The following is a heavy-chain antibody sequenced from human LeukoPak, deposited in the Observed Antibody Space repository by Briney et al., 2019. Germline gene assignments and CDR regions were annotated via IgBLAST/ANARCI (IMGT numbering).Heavy chain of an antibody. CDR3: AGGVSIRWLLD. CDR2: IYYSGST. D-gene: IGHD3-22*01. J-gene: IGHJ4*02. Sequence: SETLSLTCTVSGGSISNNSYYWGWIRQPPGKGLEWIGSIYYSGSTYYNPSLKSRVTISVDTSKNQFSLKLSSVTAADTAVYYCAGGVSIRWLLDWGQGTLVTVSS. CDR1: GGSISNNSYY. V-gene: IGHV4-39*07.